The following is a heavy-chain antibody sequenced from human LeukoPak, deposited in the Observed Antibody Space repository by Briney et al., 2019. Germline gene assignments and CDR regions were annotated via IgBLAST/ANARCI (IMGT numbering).Heavy chain of an antibody. Sequence: SETLSLTCTVSGGSISSYYWSWIRQPPGKGLEWIGYISYSGSTNYNPSLKSRVTISIDTSKNQFSLKLRSVAAADTAIYYCARQGYDILTGYIDAFDIWGQGTMVTVSS. CDR3: ARQGYDILTGYIDAFDI. J-gene: IGHJ3*02. CDR1: GGSISSYY. D-gene: IGHD3-9*01. V-gene: IGHV4-59*08. CDR2: ISYSGST.